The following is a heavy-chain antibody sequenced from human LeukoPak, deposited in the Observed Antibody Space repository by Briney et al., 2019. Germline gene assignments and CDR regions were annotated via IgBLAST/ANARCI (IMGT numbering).Heavy chain of an antibody. J-gene: IGHJ3*02. CDR2: INPSGGST. D-gene: IGHD1-26*01. CDR3: ASLYSGSYKSPRDAFDI. V-gene: IGHV1-46*01. Sequence: ASVKVSSKASGYTFTSYGISWVRQAPGQGLEWMGIINPSGGSTSYAQKFQGRVTMTRDTSTSTVYMELSSLRSEDTAVYYCASLYSGSYKSPRDAFDIWGQGTMVTVSS. CDR1: GYTFTSYG.